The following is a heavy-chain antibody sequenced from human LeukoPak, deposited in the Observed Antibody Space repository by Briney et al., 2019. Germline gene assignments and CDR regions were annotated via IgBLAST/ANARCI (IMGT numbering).Heavy chain of an antibody. CDR1: GGTFSSYA. Sequence: SVKVSCKASGGTFSSYAISWVRQAPGQGLEWMGGIIPIFGTANYAQKFQGRVTITADESTSTAYMELSSLRSEDTAVYYCATGDRRHNYYYYYYYMDVWGKGTTVTISS. J-gene: IGHJ6*03. D-gene: IGHD1-1*01. CDR3: ATGDRRHNYYYYYYYMDV. CDR2: IIPIFGTA. V-gene: IGHV1-69*13.